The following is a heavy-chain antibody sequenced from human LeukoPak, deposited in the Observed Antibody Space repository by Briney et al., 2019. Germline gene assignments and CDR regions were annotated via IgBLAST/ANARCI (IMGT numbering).Heavy chain of an antibody. CDR3: AKDQWLVLDH. J-gene: IGHJ4*02. Sequence: GGSLRLSCAASGFTFSSYGMHWVRQAPGKGLEWVAFIRYDGSSKYYADSEMGRFTISRDNSKNTLYLQMNSLRVDDTAVYYCAKDQWLVLDHWGQGILVTVSS. CDR2: IRYDGSSK. CDR1: GFTFSSYG. D-gene: IGHD6-19*01. V-gene: IGHV3-30*02.